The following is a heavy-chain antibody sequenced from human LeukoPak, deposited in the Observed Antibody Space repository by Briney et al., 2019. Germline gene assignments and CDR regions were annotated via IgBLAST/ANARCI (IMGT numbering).Heavy chain of an antibody. CDR3: ARGEYSSSWYPFDY. V-gene: IGHV1-8*01. D-gene: IGHD6-13*01. CDR1: GYTFTFYD. J-gene: IGHJ4*02. CDR2: MKSNSGDT. Sequence: ASVNVSFTTSGYTFTFYDINWVRQAPGQGLEWMGWMKSNSGDTHFAQKFQGRVTMTRNISISTAFMELSSLRSEDTAVYYCARGEYSSSWYPFDYWGQGSPVTVSS.